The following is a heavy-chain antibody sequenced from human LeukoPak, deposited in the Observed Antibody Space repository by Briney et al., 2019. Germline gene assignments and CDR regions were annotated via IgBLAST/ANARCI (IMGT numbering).Heavy chain of an antibody. CDR3: AAGYGGVTPDYFDY. J-gene: IGHJ4*02. CDR2: IVVGSGNT. D-gene: IGHD4-23*01. V-gene: IGHV1-58*01. CDR1: GFTFTSSA. Sequence: ASVKFSCKASGFTFTSSAVQWVRQARGQRLEWIGWIVVGSGNTNYAQKFQERVTITRDMSTSTAYMELSSLRSEDTAVYYCAAGYGGVTPDYFDYWGQGTLVTVSS.